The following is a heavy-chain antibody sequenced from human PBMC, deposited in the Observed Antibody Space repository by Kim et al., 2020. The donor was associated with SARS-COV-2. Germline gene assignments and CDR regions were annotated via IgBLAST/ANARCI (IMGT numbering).Heavy chain of an antibody. J-gene: IGHJ5*02. V-gene: IGHV1-69*13. CDR2: IIPIFGTA. D-gene: IGHD3-22*01. CDR1: GGTFSSYA. CDR3: ASLYYYDSSGYANWFDP. Sequence: SVKVSCKASGGTFSSYAISWVRQAPGQGLEWMGGIIPIFGTANYAQKFQGRVTITADESTSTAYMELSSLRSEDTAVYYCASLYYYDSSGYANWFDPWGQGTLVTVSS.